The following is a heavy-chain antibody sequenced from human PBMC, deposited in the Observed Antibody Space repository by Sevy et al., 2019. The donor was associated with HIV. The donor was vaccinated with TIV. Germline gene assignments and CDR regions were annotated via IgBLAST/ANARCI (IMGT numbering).Heavy chain of an antibody. CDR1: GFTFSKYS. V-gene: IGHV3-23*01. CDR3: AREGCTKPHDY. J-gene: IGHJ4*02. Sequence: GGSLRLSCAASGFTFSKYSMSWVRRPPGKGLEWVSTLSFGCGEINHADSVKGRFTISSDNSKNSLYLQMNNLRAEDTAVYYCAREGCTKPHDYWGQGTLVTVSS. CDR2: LSFGCGEI. D-gene: IGHD2-8*01.